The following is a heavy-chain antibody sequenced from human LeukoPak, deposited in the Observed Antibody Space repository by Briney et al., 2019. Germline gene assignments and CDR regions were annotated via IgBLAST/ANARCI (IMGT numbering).Heavy chain of an antibody. CDR3: ARGLALRYFGFDYGMDV. J-gene: IGHJ6*02. V-gene: IGHV1-69*04. CDR1: GGTFSSYA. CDR2: IIPILGIA. D-gene: IGHD3-9*01. Sequence: SVKVSCKASGGTFSSYAISWVRQAPGQGLEWMGRIIPILGIANYAQKFQGRVTMTRNTSISTAYMELSSLRSEDTAVYYCARGLALRYFGFDYGMDVWGQGTTVTVSS.